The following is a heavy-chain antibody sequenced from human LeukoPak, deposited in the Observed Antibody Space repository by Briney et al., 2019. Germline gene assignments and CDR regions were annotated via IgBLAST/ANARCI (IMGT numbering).Heavy chain of an antibody. CDR3: ARNAENYDFWSGRNWFDP. D-gene: IGHD3-3*01. V-gene: IGHV1-18*01. J-gene: IGHJ5*02. CDR2: ISAYNGNT. CDR1: GGTFSSYG. Sequence: ASVKVSCKASGGTFSSYGISWVRQAPGQGLEWMGWISAYNGNTNYVQKVQGRVTMTTDTSTSTAYMELRSLRSDDTAVYYCARNAENYDFWSGRNWFDPWGQGTLVTVSS.